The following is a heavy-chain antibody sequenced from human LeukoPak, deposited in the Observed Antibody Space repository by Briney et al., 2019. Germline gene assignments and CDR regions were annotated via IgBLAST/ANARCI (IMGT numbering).Heavy chain of an antibody. D-gene: IGHD3-3*01. J-gene: IGHJ4*02. V-gene: IGHV3-23*01. CDR1: GFTFSSYA. Sequence: GGSLRLSCAASGFTFSSYAMSWVRQAPGKGLEWVSAISGSGGSTYYADSVKGRFTISRDNSKNTLYLQMNSLRAEDTAVYYCARSDFWSGYGFDYWGQGTLVTVSS. CDR3: ARSDFWSGYGFDY. CDR2: ISGSGGST.